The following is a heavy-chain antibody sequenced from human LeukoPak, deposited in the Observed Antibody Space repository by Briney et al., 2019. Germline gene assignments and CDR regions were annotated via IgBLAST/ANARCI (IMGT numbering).Heavy chain of an antibody. V-gene: IGHV3-21*01. CDR2: ISSSSSYI. D-gene: IGHD4-17*01. CDR1: GFTFSSYS. J-gene: IGHJ4*02. Sequence: PGGSLRLSCAASGFTFSSYSMNWVRQAPGKGLEWVSSISSSSSYIYYADSVKGRFTISRDNAKNSLYLQMNSLRAEDTAVYYCARDPWAVTSYFDHWGQGSLVTVSS. CDR3: ARDPWAVTSYFDH.